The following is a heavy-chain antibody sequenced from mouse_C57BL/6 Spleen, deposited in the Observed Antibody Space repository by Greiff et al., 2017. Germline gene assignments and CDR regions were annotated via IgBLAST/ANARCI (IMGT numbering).Heavy chain of an antibody. J-gene: IGHJ4*01. CDR2: INPGSGGT. CDR3: ARNWDYAMDY. V-gene: IGHV1-54*01. CDR1: GYAFTNYL. Sequence: VQLVESGAELVRPGTSVKVSCKASGYAFTNYLIEWVKQRPGQGLEWIGVINPGSGGTNYNEKFKGKATLTADKSSSTAYMQLSSLTSEDSAVYFCARNWDYAMDYWGQGTSVTVSS. D-gene: IGHD4-1*01.